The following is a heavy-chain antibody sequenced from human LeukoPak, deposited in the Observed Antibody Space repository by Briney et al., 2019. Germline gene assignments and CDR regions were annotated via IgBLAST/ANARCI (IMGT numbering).Heavy chain of an antibody. CDR1: GYTFTSYY. CDR3: ARSSYDSSGYYGDFDY. CDR2: INPSGGST. Sequence: VASVKVSCKASGYTFTSYYMHWVRQAPGQGLEWMGIINPSGGSTSYAQKFQGRVTMTRDTSTSTVYMELSSLRSEDTAVYYCARSSYDSSGYYGDFDYWGQGTLVTISS. J-gene: IGHJ4*02. D-gene: IGHD3-22*01. V-gene: IGHV1-46*01.